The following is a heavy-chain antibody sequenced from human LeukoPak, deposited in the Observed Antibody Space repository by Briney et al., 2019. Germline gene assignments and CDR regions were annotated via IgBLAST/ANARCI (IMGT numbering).Heavy chain of an antibody. D-gene: IGHD6-13*01. CDR3: ARSGSSYTSSWSSWSDP. CDR1: GYTFTSYG. J-gene: IGHJ5*02. V-gene: IGHV1-18*01. CDR2: ISAYNGNT. Sequence: ASVKVSCKASGYTFTSYGISWVRQAPGQGLEWMGWISAYNGNTNYAQKLQGRVTMTTDTSTSTAYMELRSLRSDDTAVYYCARSGSSYTSSWSSWSDPWGQGTLVTVSS.